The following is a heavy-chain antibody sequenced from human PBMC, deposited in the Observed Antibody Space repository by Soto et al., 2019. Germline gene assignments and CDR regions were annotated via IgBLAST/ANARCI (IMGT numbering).Heavy chain of an antibody. CDR2: IIPILGIA. D-gene: IGHD3-3*01. Sequence: SVKVSCKASGGTFSSYTISWVRQAPGQGLEWMGRIIPILGIANYAQKFQGRVTITADKSTSTAYMELSSLRSEDTAVYYCARPRKLRFFAFFDSGGQEPLVPVP. CDR1: GGTFSSYT. J-gene: IGHJ4*02. V-gene: IGHV1-69*02. CDR3: ARPRKLRFFAFFDS.